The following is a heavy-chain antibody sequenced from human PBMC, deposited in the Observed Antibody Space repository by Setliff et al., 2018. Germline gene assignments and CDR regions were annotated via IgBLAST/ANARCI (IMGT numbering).Heavy chain of an antibody. CDR1: GGTFSSYA. V-gene: IGHV1-69*13. CDR3: ARGGVGGDAFDI. D-gene: IGHD3-10*01. Sequence: SVKVSCKASGGTFSSYAISWVRQAPGQGLEWMGGIIPIFGTANYAQKFQGRVTITADESTSTAYMELSSLRSEDTAVCYCARGGVGGDAFDIWGQGTMVTVSS. CDR2: IIPIFGTA. J-gene: IGHJ3*02.